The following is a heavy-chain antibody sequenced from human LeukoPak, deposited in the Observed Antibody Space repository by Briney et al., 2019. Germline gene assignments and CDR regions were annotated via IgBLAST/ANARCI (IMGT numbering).Heavy chain of an antibody. CDR1: GFTFSSYS. Sequence: PGGSLRLSCAASGFTFSSYSMNWVRQAPGKGLEWVSYISSSSSTIYYADSVKGRFTISRDNAKNSLYLQMNSLRAEDTAVYYCARVWWEPTGGVFDYWGQGTLVTVSS. CDR3: ARVWWEPTGGVFDY. CDR2: ISSSSSTI. V-gene: IGHV3-48*04. J-gene: IGHJ4*02. D-gene: IGHD1-26*01.